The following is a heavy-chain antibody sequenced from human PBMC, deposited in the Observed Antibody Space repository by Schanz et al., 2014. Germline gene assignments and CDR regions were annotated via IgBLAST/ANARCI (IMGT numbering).Heavy chain of an antibody. CDR3: ARGTDWSLHY. CDR1: GFTFSSYG. CDR2: MSYDGSIK. Sequence: QVQLVESGGGVVQPGRSLRLSCAASGFTFSSYGMHWVRQAPGKGLEWVAAMSYDGSIKYYGDSVKGRFTISRDNSKNTLYLQMNSLRAGDTAVYYCARGTDWSLHYWGQGALVTVSS. D-gene: IGHD1-1*01. J-gene: IGHJ4*02. V-gene: IGHV3-33*01.